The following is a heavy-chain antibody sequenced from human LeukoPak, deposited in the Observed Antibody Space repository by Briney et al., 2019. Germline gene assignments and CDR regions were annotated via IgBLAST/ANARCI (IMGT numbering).Heavy chain of an antibody. CDR3: ARALHGALRDYFDY. Sequence: GGSLRLSCAASGFTFSDYYMSWIRQAPGRGLEWVSYISSSGSTIYYADSVKGRFTISRDNAKNSLYLQMNSLRAEDTAVYYCARALHGALRDYFDYWGQGTLVTVSS. D-gene: IGHD4/OR15-4a*01. V-gene: IGHV3-11*01. CDR2: ISSSGSTI. J-gene: IGHJ4*02. CDR1: GFTFSDYY.